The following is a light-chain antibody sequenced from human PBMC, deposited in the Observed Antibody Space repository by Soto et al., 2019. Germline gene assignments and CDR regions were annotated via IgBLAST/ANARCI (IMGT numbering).Light chain of an antibody. CDR3: QHYNSYSEA. CDR2: KAS. J-gene: IGKJ1*01. CDR1: QTISSW. Sequence: DIQMTQAPSTLSGSVGDRITITCRASQTISSWLAWYQQKQGKXHKXXIYKASTLKSGVPSRFSGSGSGTELTITISSLQPDDFETYYCQHYNSYSEAFGQGTKVDIK. V-gene: IGKV1-5*03.